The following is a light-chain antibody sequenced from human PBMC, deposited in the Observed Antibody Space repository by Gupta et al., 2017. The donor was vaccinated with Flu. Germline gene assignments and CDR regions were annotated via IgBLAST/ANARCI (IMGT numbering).Light chain of an antibody. Sequence: DTISCYRNIDNIGNKYGPWYQHIPGKAPKLLIYEDKKRPSGIPDRFSGSKSGKSAPLSITGLQTGDEAHYYCVTRDNRVNDQVIFGGGTKLTVL. V-gene: IGLV1-51*02. J-gene: IGLJ2*01. CDR2: EDK. CDR1: IDNIGNKY. CDR3: VTRDNRVNDQVI.